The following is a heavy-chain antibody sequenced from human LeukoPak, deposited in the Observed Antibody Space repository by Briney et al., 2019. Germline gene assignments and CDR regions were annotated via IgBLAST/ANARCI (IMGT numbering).Heavy chain of an antibody. CDR3: AKDWGLRGAMVEFLDY. D-gene: IGHD3-10*01. V-gene: IGHV3-30*02. J-gene: IGHJ4*02. Sequence: GGSLRLSCAASGFTFNIYSMNWVRQAPGKGLEWVAFIRYDGSNKYYADSVKGRFTISRDNSKNTLYLQMNSLRAEDTAVYYCAKDWGLRGAMVEFLDYWGQGTLVTVSS. CDR1: GFTFNIYS. CDR2: IRYDGSNK.